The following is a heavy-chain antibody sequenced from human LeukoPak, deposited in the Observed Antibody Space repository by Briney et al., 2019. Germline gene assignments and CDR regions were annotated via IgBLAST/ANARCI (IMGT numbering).Heavy chain of an antibody. CDR2: IYYTGST. D-gene: IGHD6-13*01. Sequence: SETLSLTCTVSGGSISSYYWSWIRQPPGKGLEWIGCIYYTGSTNYNPSLKSRATISLDTSKSQFSLRLNSVTAADTAVYYCARDHNSSWDIYYFDSWGQGTLVTVSS. CDR1: GGSISSYY. V-gene: IGHV4-59*12. J-gene: IGHJ4*02. CDR3: ARDHNSSWDIYYFDS.